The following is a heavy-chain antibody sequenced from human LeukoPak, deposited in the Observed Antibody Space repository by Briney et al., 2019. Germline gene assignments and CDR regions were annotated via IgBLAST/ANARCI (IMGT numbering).Heavy chain of an antibody. CDR1: GYTFTSYG. D-gene: IGHD3-22*01. CDR3: ARETSLYYYDSSGYSPLDY. V-gene: IGHV1-18*01. Sequence: ASVKVPCKASGYTFTSYGISWVRQAPGQGLEWMGWISAYNGNTNYAQKLQGRVTMTTDTSTSTAYMERRSLRSDDTAVYYCARETSLYYYDSSGYSPLDYWGQGTLVTVSS. CDR2: ISAYNGNT. J-gene: IGHJ4*02.